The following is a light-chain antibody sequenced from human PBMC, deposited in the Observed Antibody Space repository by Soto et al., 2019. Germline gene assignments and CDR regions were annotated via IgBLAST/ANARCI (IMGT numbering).Light chain of an antibody. CDR3: QSYDCSLSGVV. J-gene: IGLJ2*01. CDR2: GNS. V-gene: IGLV1-40*01. Sequence: QSVLTQPPSVSGAPGQRVTISCTGSSSNIGAGYDVHWYQQLPGTAPKLLIYGNSNRPSGVPDRFSGYKSGTSASLDITGLQAEDEADYYCQSYDCSLSGVVLGGGTKPTVL. CDR1: SSNIGAGYD.